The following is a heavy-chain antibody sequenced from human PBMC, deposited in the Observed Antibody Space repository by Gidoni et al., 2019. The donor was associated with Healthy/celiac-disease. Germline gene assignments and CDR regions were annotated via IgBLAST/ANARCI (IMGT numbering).Heavy chain of an antibody. CDR2: ISSKSSYI. V-gene: IGHV3-21*01. J-gene: IGHJ4*02. Sequence: EVQLVESGGGLVKPGGSLRLSCAASGFTFSSYIMNWVRQAPGKGLEWVSSISSKSSYIYYADSVKGRFTISRDNAKNSLYLQMNSLRAEDTAVYYCARESTVWYYYDSSGYYFDYWGQGTLVTVSS. D-gene: IGHD3-22*01. CDR3: ARESTVWYYYDSSGYYFDY. CDR1: GFTFSSYI.